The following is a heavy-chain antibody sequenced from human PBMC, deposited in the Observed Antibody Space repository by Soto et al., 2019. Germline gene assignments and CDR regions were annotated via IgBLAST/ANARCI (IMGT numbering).Heavy chain of an antibody. V-gene: IGHV3-74*01. J-gene: IGHJ6*03. CDR2: LNSDGSST. CDR3: ARGDTSTKYCNSTSCWSYYYYYMDG. Sequence: EVQLVESGGGLVQPGGSLRLSCAASGFTFSSYWMHWVRQAPGKGRVWLSRLNSDGSSTSYADSVTGRFTISRDNAKNTLYLQMNSLRAEATAVYYCARGDTSTKYCNSTSCWSYYYYYMDGWGKGTTGTVSS. CDR1: GFTFSSYW. D-gene: IGHD2-2*01.